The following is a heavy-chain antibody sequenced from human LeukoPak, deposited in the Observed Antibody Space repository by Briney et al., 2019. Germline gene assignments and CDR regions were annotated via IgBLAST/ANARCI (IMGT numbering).Heavy chain of an antibody. J-gene: IGHJ6*02. V-gene: IGHV1-46*01. CDR1: GYNFISYY. CDR3: AREDVVLVDAVRYYYYGMDV. CDR2: INPSSGST. Sequence: GASVKVSCKASGYNFISYYMHWVRQAPGQGLEWMGIINPSSGSTSYAQKFQDRVTMTRDTSTSTVYMELSSLKSEDTAVYYCAREDVVLVDAVRYYYYGMDVWGQGTTVTVCS. D-gene: IGHD2-8*01.